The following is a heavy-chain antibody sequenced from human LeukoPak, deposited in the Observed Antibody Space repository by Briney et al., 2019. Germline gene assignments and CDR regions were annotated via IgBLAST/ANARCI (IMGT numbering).Heavy chain of an antibody. CDR1: GFSFSDHY. V-gene: IGHV3-72*01. CDR2: ARDKAHSYTK. CDR3: ATPPD. J-gene: IGHJ4*02. Sequence: GGSLRLSCAASGFSFSDHYMDWVRQAPGKGLEWVGRARDKAHSYTKEYAASVKGRFTVSRDDSKNSLYLQMNSLKTEDTAVYYCATPPDWGQGTLVTVSP.